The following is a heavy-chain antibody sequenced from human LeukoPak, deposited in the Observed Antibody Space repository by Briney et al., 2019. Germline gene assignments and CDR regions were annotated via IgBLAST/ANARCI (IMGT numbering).Heavy chain of an antibody. CDR3: AKAGDNSGYYPAFYYYMDV. J-gene: IGHJ6*03. D-gene: IGHD3-22*01. CDR1: GFTLIANA. V-gene: IGHV3-30*02. Sequence: PGGSLSLSGAASGFTLIANARNWFRKAPGKGLGGVQLIGSDGRNNYYANSVKGQFTNSRDNSKNTLYLQMNSLRAEDTAVYYCAKAGDNSGYYPAFYYYMDVWGRGTTVTVSS. CDR2: IGSDGRNN.